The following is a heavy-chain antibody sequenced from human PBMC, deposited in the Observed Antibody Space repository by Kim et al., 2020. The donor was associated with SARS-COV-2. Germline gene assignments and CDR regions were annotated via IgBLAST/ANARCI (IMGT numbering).Heavy chain of an antibody. CDR3: AKHHRYSGDDCFDY. CDR2: VSASGANT. J-gene: IGHJ4*02. D-gene: IGHD5-12*01. Sequence: GGSLRLSCTASGLIFRNHAMSWVRQAPGKGLEWGSGVSASGANTYYADSVKGRFTVSRDNSKNTLHLQMSSLRAEDTAIYYCAKHHRYSGDDCFDYWGQGTLVSVSS. CDR1: GLIFRNHA. V-gene: IGHV3-23*01.